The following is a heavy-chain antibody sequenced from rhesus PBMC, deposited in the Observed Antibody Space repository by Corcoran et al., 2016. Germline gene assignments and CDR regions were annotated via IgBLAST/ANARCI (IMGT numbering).Heavy chain of an antibody. J-gene: IGHJ6*01. CDR3: ARYCTGSGCYAGLDS. V-gene: IGHV4-169*01. CDR1: GGSISSSY. CDR2: LYGSGSST. Sequence: QLQLQESGPGLVKPSETLSVTCAVSGGSISSSYWSWIRQAPGKGLEWIGYLYGSGSSTNYKPSLKSRVPPSVYTSKIQRALQLSSVTTADTAVYYCARYCTGSGCYAGLDSWGQGVVVTVSS. D-gene: IGHD2-21*01.